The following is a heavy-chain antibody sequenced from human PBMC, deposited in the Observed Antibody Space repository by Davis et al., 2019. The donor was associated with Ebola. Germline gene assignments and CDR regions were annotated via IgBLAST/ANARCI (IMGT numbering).Heavy chain of an antibody. Sequence: GGSLRLSCAASGFTFSSYAMSWVRQAPGKGLEWVSAISGSGGSTYYADSVKGRFTISRDNSKNTLYLQMNGLRAEDTAVYYCAKDISGSYYYYYYGMDVWGQGTTVTVSS. CDR1: GFTFSSYA. V-gene: IGHV3-23*01. CDR3: AKDISGSYYYYYYGMDV. J-gene: IGHJ6*02. D-gene: IGHD1-26*01. CDR2: ISGSGGST.